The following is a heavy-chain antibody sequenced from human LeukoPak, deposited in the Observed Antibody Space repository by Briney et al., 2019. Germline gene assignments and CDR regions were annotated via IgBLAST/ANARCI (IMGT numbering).Heavy chain of an antibody. V-gene: IGHV1-46*01. D-gene: IGHD5-18*01. J-gene: IGHJ4*02. CDR1: GYTFINNW. Sequence: GASVKASCKASGYTFINNWMHWVRQAPGQGLEWVGLINPTGTTTLYAQKFQGRVTLTRDMSTSTDYMELGSLKSEDTAVYYCAKVMVGGYSYGLPFDYWGQGTLVTVSS. CDR3: AKVMVGGYSYGLPFDY. CDR2: INPTGTTT.